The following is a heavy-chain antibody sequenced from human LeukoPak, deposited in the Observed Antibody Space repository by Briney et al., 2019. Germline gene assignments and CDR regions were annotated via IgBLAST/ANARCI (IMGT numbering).Heavy chain of an antibody. V-gene: IGHV3-23*01. CDR3: AKIAPLDYYYYMDV. J-gene: IGHJ6*03. Sequence: GGSLRPSRPASGFIFSSYGMSWARQAPGKGLEWHLTISGNGGTTYYADSVKGRFTISRDNSKNTLYLQMNSLRAEDTAVYYCAKIAPLDYYYYMDVWGKGTTVTVSS. CDR1: GFIFSSYG. CDR2: ISGNGGTT.